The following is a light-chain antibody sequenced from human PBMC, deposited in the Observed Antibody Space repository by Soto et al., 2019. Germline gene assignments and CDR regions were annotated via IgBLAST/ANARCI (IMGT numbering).Light chain of an antibody. Sequence: QSVLTQPASVSGSPGQSITITCTGTRSDIGAYNFVSWYQQHPGEVPKLMPYDVSIRPSGVSNRFSGSKSGNTASLTISGLQAEDEADYYCTSWTTSTTMIFGGGTKLTVL. J-gene: IGLJ2*01. CDR1: RSDIGAYNF. CDR3: TSWTTSTTMI. V-gene: IGLV2-14*03. CDR2: DVS.